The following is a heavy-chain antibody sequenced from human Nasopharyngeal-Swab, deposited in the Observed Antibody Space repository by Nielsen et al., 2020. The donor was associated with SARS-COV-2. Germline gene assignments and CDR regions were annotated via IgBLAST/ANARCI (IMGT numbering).Heavy chain of an antibody. CDR2: IYYSGST. V-gene: IGHV4-39*01. D-gene: IGHD3-3*01. CDR1: GASISSDNW. Sequence: SETLSLTCTVSGASISSDNWWIWIRQPPGKGLEWIGSIYYSGSTYYNPSLKRRVTISVDTSKNQFSLKLSSVTAADTAVYYCARQFTSITIFGVVTRAFDSWGQGTLVTVSS. CDR3: ARQFTSITIFGVVTRAFDS. J-gene: IGHJ4*02.